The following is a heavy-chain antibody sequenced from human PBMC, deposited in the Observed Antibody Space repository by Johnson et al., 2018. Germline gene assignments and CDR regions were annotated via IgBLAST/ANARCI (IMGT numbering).Heavy chain of an antibody. V-gene: IGHV4-59*01. Sequence: VQLVQSGPGLVKPSETLSLTCTVSGGSFSDYWWSWIRQPPGKGLEWIAYFYYTGNTNSNPSLKSRVSVSADTSKRQLSLRLTSVTAAETALYYCVRGGRRDGDGFDIWGQGTMVTVSS. J-gene: IGHJ3*02. D-gene: IGHD2-21*02. CDR2: FYYTGNT. CDR1: GGSFSDYW. CDR3: VRGGRRDGDGFDI.